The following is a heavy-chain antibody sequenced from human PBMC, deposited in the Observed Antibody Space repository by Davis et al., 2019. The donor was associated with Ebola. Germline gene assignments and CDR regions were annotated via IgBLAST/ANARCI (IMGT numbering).Heavy chain of an antibody. J-gene: IGHJ6*02. CDR1: GYSISSGYY. CDR3: ARGLRYSSSWPYYYYGMDV. Sequence: PSETLSLTCAVSGYSISSGYYWGWIRQPPGKGLEWIGEINHSGSTNYNPSLKSRVTISVDTSKNQFSLKLSSVTAADTAVYYCARGLRYSSSWPYYYYGMDVWGQGTTVTVSS. D-gene: IGHD6-13*01. V-gene: IGHV4-38-2*01. CDR2: INHSGST.